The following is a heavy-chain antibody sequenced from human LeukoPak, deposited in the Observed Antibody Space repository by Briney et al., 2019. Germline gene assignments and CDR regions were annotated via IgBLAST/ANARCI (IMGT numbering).Heavy chain of an antibody. V-gene: IGHV3-23*01. J-gene: IGHJ1*01. CDR2: ITTGGRP. CDR3: VKNGALAVDYFQH. Sequence: GGSLRLSCAASGFTFSSYAMSWVRQAPGKGLEWVSGITTGGRPYYADSVKGRFTISRDNSKNTVYLQMNGLRAEDTAVYYCVKNGALAVDYFQHWGQGALVTVSS. CDR1: GFTFSSYA. D-gene: IGHD6-19*01.